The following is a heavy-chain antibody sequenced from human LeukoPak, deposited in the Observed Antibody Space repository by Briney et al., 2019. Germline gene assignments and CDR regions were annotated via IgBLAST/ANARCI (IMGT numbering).Heavy chain of an antibody. V-gene: IGHV4-39*07. CDR2: IFYSGST. Sequence: PSETLSLTCTVSGGSISTSSYYWGWVRPPPGKGLVWIGNIFYSGSTYYSPSLKSRVTISLDTSKNQFSLKLSSVTAADTAVYYCARQKRIVVVPAAKDYYYYMDVWGKGTTVTVSS. D-gene: IGHD2-2*01. J-gene: IGHJ6*03. CDR3: ARQKRIVVVPAAKDYYYYMDV. CDR1: GGSISTSSYY.